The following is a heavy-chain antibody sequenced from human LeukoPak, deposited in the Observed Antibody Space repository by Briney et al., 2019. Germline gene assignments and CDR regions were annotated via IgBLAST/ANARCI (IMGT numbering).Heavy chain of an antibody. V-gene: IGHV3-21*01. J-gene: IGHJ4*02. D-gene: IGHD6-19*01. CDR1: GFTFSSYS. CDR3: ARDLLTVTGTDY. CDR2: ISSSSSYI. Sequence: PGGSLRLSCAASGFTFSSYSMNWVRQAPGKGLEWVSSISSSSSYIYYADSVKGRFTISRDNSRDTLYLQMNSLGVEDTAVYYCARDLLTVTGTDYWGQGTLVTVSS.